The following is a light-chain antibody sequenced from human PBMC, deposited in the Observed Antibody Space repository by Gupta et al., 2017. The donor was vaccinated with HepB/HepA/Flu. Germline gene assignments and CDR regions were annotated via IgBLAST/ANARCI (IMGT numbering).Light chain of an antibody. Sequence: DIVMTQTPLSLSVTPGQSASISCKSSQSLLHADGETYLYWYLQKPGQPPQLLIYEVSKRFSGVPDRFSGSGSDTDFTRKISRVEAEDVGVDYCMQNVNLHCSFGQGTKLEIK. V-gene: IGKV2D-29*01. CDR2: EVS. CDR1: QSLLHADGETY. CDR3: MQNVNLHCS. J-gene: IGKJ2*04.